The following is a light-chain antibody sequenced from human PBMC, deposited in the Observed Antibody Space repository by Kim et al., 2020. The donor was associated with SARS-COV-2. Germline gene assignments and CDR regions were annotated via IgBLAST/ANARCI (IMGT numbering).Light chain of an antibody. CDR1: PRVRRSY. CDR2: GAS. CDR3: QQYGSSPGT. J-gene: IGKJ2*01. Sequence: LSPGDRATLSVSASPRVRRSYVAWYQQKAGQAPRILIYGASSKATGIPGRFSGSGSGTDFTLTISRLEPDDVEVYYCQQYGSSPGTFGQGTKLEI. V-gene: IGKV3-20*01.